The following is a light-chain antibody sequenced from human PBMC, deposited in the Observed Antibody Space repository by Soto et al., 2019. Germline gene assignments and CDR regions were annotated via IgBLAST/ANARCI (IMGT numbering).Light chain of an antibody. CDR1: QTVTSSY. J-gene: IGKJ4*01. CDR2: GGS. V-gene: IGKV3-20*01. CDR3: QQYGSSPLT. Sequence: EIVLTQSPGTLSLSPGERATLSCRASQTVTSSYLAWYQQKPGQAPRLLVFGGSSRATGISDRFCGVGSGTSFTLTISRLEPEDSAVYYCQQYGSSPLTFGEGTKVEI.